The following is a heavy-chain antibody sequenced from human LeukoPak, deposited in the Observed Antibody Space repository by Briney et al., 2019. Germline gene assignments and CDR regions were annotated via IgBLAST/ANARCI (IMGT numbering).Heavy chain of an antibody. CDR2: IYTSGST. CDR1: GGSISSYY. Sequence: SETLSLTCTVSGGSISSYYWSWIRQPAGKGLEWIGRIYTSGSTNYNPSLKSRVTMSVDTSKNQFSLKLSSVTAADTAVYYCAGAIVGATYYYYMDVWGKGTTVTVSS. D-gene: IGHD1-26*01. V-gene: IGHV4-4*07. CDR3: AGAIVGATYYYYMDV. J-gene: IGHJ6*03.